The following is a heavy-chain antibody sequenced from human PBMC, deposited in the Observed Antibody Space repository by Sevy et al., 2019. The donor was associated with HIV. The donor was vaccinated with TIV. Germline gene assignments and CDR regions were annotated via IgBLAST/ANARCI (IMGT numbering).Heavy chain of an antibody. CDR2: INPSRGGT. CDR1: GYTLIGYY. J-gene: IGHJ5*02. D-gene: IGHD2-15*01. Sequence: ASVKVSCKASGYTLIGYYIHWLRQAPGQGLEWIGRINPSRGGTKYTQKFQGKVTVTTDMSLSTAYMELIGLRSDDTAMYYCAGQTGSWYDWLDPWGQGTRVPSPQ. V-gene: IGHV1-2*06. CDR3: AGQTGSWYDWLDP.